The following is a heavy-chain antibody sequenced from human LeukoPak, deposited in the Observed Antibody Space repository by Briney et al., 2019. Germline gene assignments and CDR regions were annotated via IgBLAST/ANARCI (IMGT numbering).Heavy chain of an antibody. J-gene: IGHJ4*02. Sequence: PGGSLRLSCAASGFTFSSYSMNWVRQAPGKGLEWVASITNGSTYKYYADSVKGRFTISRDNSKNSMYLQMNSLRAEDTAVYYCARGIYYYYGSSGYFFDYWGQGTLVTVSS. CDR2: ITNGSTYK. D-gene: IGHD3-22*01. V-gene: IGHV3-21*01. CDR1: GFTFSSYS. CDR3: ARGIYYYYGSSGYFFDY.